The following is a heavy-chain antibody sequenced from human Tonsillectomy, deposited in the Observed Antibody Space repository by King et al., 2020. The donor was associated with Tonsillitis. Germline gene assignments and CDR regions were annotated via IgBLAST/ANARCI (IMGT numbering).Heavy chain of an antibody. Sequence: VQLQESGPGLVKPSQTLSLTCTISGGSISSGSYYWSWIRQPAGKGLEWIGRIYTSGSTNYNPSLKSRVTISVDTSKNQFSLKLSSVTAADTAVYYCARENIGGQGTLVTVSS. CDR2: IYTSGST. D-gene: IGHD1/OR15-1a*01. CDR1: GGSISSGSYY. V-gene: IGHV4-61*02. J-gene: IGHJ4*02. CDR3: ARENI.